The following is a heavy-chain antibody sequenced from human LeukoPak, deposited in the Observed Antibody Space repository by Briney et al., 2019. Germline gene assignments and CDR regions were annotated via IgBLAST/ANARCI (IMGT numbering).Heavy chain of an antibody. CDR3: ASVISRSGWVPY. V-gene: IGHV3-48*03. CDR1: GFTFRSYE. Sequence: PGGSLRLSCAASGFTFRSYEMNWVRQAPGKGLDWVSSISSRRSTIHYADSVKGRFTISRENAKNSLYLQMKSLIAEDTAVFYCASVISRSGWVPYWGQGTLVTVSS. CDR2: ISSRRSTI. J-gene: IGHJ4*02. D-gene: IGHD6-19*01.